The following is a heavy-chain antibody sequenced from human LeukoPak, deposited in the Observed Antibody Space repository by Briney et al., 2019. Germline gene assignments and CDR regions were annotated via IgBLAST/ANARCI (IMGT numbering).Heavy chain of an antibody. Sequence: GGSLRLSCAASGFTFSSHSMNWVRQSPGKGLVWVSSISSSSSYIYYADSVKGRYTISRYKAKNSLYLQMNSLRAEDTAVYYCARDGSGSYGDYFDYWGQGTLVTVSS. CDR1: GFTFSSHS. D-gene: IGHD1-26*01. J-gene: IGHJ4*02. CDR3: ARDGSGSYGDYFDY. CDR2: ISSSSSYI. V-gene: IGHV3-21*01.